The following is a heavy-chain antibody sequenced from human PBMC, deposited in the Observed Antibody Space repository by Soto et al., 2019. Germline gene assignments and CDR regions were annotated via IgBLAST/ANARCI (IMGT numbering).Heavy chain of an antibody. J-gene: IGHJ6*02. CDR3: AGTVTVQLYYYYGRDV. V-gene: IGHV4-30-2*01. CDR1: GGSISSGGYS. D-gene: IGHD4-17*01. Sequence: QLQLQESGSGLVKPSQTLSLTCAVSGGSISSGGYSWSWIRQPPGKGLEWIGYIYHSGSTYYNPSLERRVTLSVDRSTKQFSLKLTSVTAADTAVYYGAGTVTVQLYYYYGRDVWGQGTTVTVSS. CDR2: IYHSGST.